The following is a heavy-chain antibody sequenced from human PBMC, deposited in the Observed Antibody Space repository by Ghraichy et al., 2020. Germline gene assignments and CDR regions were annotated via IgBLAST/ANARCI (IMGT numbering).Heavy chain of an antibody. CDR2: ISSSSSYI. Sequence: LSLTCAASGFTFSSYSMNWVRQAPGKGLEWVSSISSSSSYIYYADSVKGRFTISRDNAKNSLYLQMNSLRAEDTAVYYCARDGSVTTPSYGMDVWGQGTTVTVSS. D-gene: IGHD4-17*01. J-gene: IGHJ6*02. V-gene: IGHV3-21*01. CDR1: GFTFSSYS. CDR3: ARDGSVTTPSYGMDV.